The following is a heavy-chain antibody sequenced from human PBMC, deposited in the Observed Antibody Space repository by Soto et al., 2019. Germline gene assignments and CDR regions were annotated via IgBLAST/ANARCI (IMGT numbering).Heavy chain of an antibody. CDR3: ARVNGYYYYGMDV. Sequence: QVHLVESGGGLVKPGGSLRLTCAASGFTLSDYYMSWIRQAPGKGLEWVSDISSSGSIIYYADSVKGRFTISRDNAKNSLYLQMNSLRAEDTAVYYCARVNGYYYYGMDVWGQGTTVTVSS. CDR1: GFTLSDYY. D-gene: IGHD3-22*01. CDR2: ISSSGSII. V-gene: IGHV3-11*01. J-gene: IGHJ6*02.